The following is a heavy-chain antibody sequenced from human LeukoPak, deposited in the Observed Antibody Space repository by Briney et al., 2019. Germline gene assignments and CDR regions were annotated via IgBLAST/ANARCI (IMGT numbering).Heavy chain of an antibody. CDR1: GFTFSSYG. Sequence: GGTLRLSCAASGFTFSSYGMSWVRQATGKGLEWVSGISWNSGSIGYADSVKGRFTISRDNAKNSLYLQMNSLRAEDTALYYCAKALPYYYVNRDPNYFDYWGQGTLVTVSS. CDR3: AKALPYYYVNRDPNYFDY. D-gene: IGHD3-10*02. V-gene: IGHV3-9*01. CDR2: ISWNSGSI. J-gene: IGHJ4*02.